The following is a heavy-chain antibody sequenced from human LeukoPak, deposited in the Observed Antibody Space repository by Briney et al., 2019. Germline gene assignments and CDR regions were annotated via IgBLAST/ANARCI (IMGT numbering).Heavy chain of an antibody. Sequence: GGSLRLSCAASGFTFSSYWMHWVRQAPGKGLEWLSYISSSGGTIYYADSVKGRFTISRDNAKSSLYLQMNGLRAEDTAVYYCARDSRQQLFDYWGQGTLVTVSS. CDR3: ARDSRQQLFDY. J-gene: IGHJ4*02. CDR1: GFTFSSYW. V-gene: IGHV3-48*04. D-gene: IGHD4-11*01. CDR2: ISSSGGTI.